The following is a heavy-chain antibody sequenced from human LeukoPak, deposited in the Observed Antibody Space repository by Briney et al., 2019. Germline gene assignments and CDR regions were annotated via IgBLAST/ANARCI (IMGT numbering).Heavy chain of an antibody. D-gene: IGHD3-22*01. CDR3: ARGNYEGSGYPDY. V-gene: IGHV3-33*01. CDR1: GFTFSNFG. Sequence: GRSLRLSCAASGFTFSNFGMHWVRQAPGKGLEWVTVIWYDGRNKYYADSVKGRFAISRDNSKNTLYLEMNSLRAEDTAVYYCARGNYEGSGYPDYWGQGTVVTVSP. J-gene: IGHJ4*02. CDR2: IWYDGRNK.